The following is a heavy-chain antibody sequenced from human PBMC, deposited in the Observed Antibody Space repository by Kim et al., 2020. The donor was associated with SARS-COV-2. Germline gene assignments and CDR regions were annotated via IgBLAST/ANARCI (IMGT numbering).Heavy chain of an antibody. Sequence: ASVKVSCKASGYTFTGYYMHWVRQAPGQGLEWMGWINPNSGGTNYAQKFQGRVTMTRDTSISTAYMELSRLRSDDTAVYYCASRYCSSTSCQNAFDIWGQGTMVTVSS. CDR2: INPNSGGT. J-gene: IGHJ3*02. D-gene: IGHD2-2*01. CDR1: GYTFTGYY. V-gene: IGHV1-2*02. CDR3: ASRYCSSTSCQNAFDI.